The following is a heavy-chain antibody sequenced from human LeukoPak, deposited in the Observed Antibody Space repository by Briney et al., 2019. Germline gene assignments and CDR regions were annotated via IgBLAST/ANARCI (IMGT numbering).Heavy chain of an antibody. CDR3: ARMGIVGATGYYFDY. CDR2: IYYSGST. V-gene: IGHV4-30-2*05. J-gene: IGHJ4*02. Sequence: SETLSLICAVSGGSISSGGYSWSWIRQPPGKGLEWIGYIYYSGSTYYNPSLKSRVTISVDTSKNQFSLKLSSVTAADTAVYYCARMGIVGATGYYFDYWGQGTLVTVSS. D-gene: IGHD1-26*01. CDR1: GGSISSGGYS.